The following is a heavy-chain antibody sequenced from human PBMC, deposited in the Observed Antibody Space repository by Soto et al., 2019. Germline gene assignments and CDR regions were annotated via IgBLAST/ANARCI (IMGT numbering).Heavy chain of an antibody. J-gene: IGHJ5*02. CDR1: GGSFSGYY. CDR2: IYHSGSA. D-gene: IGHD3-3*01. CDR3: ARVTIFEYWFDP. Sequence: PSETLSITWAVYGGSFSGYYWSWIRQPPGKGLEWIGNIYHSGSAHYNPSLKSRVTMSVDTSKNNFSLRLTSVTAADTAVYYCARVTIFEYWFDPWGQGILVTVSS. V-gene: IGHV4-34*01.